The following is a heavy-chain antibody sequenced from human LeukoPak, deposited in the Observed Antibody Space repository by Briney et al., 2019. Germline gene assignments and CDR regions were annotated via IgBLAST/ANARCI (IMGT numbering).Heavy chain of an antibody. Sequence: PGGSLRLSCAASGFTFSSYEMNWVRQAPGKGLEWVSDISSSGRIIYYADSVKGRFTISRDNTKNSLYLQMNSLRAGDTAVYYCARVSGYANDYWGQGTLVTVSS. D-gene: IGHD2-2*01. CDR3: ARVSGYANDY. V-gene: IGHV3-48*03. J-gene: IGHJ4*02. CDR2: ISSSGRII. CDR1: GFTFSSYE.